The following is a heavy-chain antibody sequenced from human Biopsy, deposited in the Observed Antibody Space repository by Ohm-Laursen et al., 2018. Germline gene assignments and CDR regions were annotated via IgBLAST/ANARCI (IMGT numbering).Heavy chain of an antibody. CDR1: RDSTSNYY. D-gene: IGHD3-16*01. CDR3: ARDSRGGHLNTTLITGKNLDS. Sequence: SDTLSLTCTVSRDSTSNYYWTWIRQSPGKGLEWIGYIYYTGSTNYNPSVKSRVTISVDTSKNQFSLKLNSVTAADTAVYFCARDSRGGHLNTTLITGKNLDSWGRGILVTVSS. CDR2: IYYTGST. V-gene: IGHV4-59*01. J-gene: IGHJ4*02.